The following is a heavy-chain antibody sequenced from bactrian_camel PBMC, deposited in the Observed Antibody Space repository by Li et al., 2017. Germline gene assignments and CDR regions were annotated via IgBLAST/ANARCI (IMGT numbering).Heavy chain of an antibody. CDR3: AADGQMTPDMWLIRHNIKTVRF. J-gene: IGHJ4*01. CDR2: VDSLGIP. CDR1: EYRGC. D-gene: IGHD1*01. Sequence: HVQLVESGGGSGQPGGSLRLSCVASEYRGCTGWLRQVPGKEREGVATVDSLGIPTYADSVKGRFILSRDKAKNTLYLQMNSLKPEDTAMYYCAADGQMTPDMWLIRHNIKTVRFRGQGTQVTVS. V-gene: IGHV3S53*01.